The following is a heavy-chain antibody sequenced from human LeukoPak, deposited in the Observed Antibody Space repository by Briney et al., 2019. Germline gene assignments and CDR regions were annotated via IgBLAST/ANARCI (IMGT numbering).Heavy chain of an antibody. CDR1: GYSFTGYD. D-gene: IGHD3-22*01. CDR3: ARFLDSGYRVPFDS. V-gene: IGHV1-2*02. Sequence: GASVKVSCKASGYSFTGYDMHWVRQAPGQGLEWMGGINPNCGGTNYAQKFQGRVTMTRDTSISTAYMELSRLRSDDTAVYYCARFLDSGYRVPFDSWGQGTLVTVSS. J-gene: IGHJ4*02. CDR2: INPNCGGT.